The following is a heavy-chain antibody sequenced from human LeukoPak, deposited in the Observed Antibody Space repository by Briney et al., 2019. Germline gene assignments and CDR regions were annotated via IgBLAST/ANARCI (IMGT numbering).Heavy chain of an antibody. J-gene: IGHJ3*02. V-gene: IGHV1-2*02. CDR2: INPNSGGT. CDR3: ARDNGGSYSSSAEAFDI. CDR1: EYTFTGYY. Sequence: GASVKVSWKASEYTFTGYYMHWVRQAPAQGLEWMGWINPNSGGTNYAQKFQGRVTMTRDTSISTAYMELSRLRSDDTAVYYCARDNGGSYSSSAEAFDIWGQGTMVTVSS. D-gene: IGHD1-26*01.